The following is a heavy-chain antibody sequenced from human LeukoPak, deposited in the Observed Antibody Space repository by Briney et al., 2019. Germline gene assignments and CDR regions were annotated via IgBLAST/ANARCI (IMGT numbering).Heavy chain of an antibody. D-gene: IGHD2-15*01. CDR3: ARDLGYCSGGSCFGDRTAYFDY. Sequence: GSSVKVSCKASGGTFSSYAISWVRQAPGQGLEWMGGIIPIFGTANYAQKFQGRVTITADESTSTAYMELSSLRSEDTAVYYCARDLGYCSGGSCFGDRTAYFDYWGQGTLVTVFS. CDR2: IIPIFGTA. CDR1: GGTFSSYA. J-gene: IGHJ4*02. V-gene: IGHV1-69*01.